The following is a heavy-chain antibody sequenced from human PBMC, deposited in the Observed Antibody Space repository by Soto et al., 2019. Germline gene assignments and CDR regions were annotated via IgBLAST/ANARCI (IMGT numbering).Heavy chain of an antibody. CDR1: GFTFSNYA. Sequence: PGGSLRLSCAASGFTFSNYAMSWVRQAPGKGLEWVGRIKSKTDGGTTDYAAPVKGRFTISRDDSKNTLYLQMNSLKTEDTAVYYCTTDPGSAAGIFDYWGQGTLVTVSS. V-gene: IGHV3-15*01. D-gene: IGHD3-10*01. CDR2: IKSKTDGGTT. CDR3: TTDPGSAAGIFDY. J-gene: IGHJ4*02.